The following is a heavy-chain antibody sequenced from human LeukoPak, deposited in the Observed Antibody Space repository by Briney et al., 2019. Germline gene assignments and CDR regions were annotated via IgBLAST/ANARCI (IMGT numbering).Heavy chain of an antibody. CDR3: SRSRATCSSAQY. Sequence: GGSLRLSCAASGFTFSSYTMNWVRQAPGKGLEWVSTISSVGNYIYYADSMKGRLTISRDNAKSSLYLQMNSLRAEDTAVYYCSRSRATCSSAQYWGQGTLVTVSS. J-gene: IGHJ4*02. D-gene: IGHD6-19*01. CDR1: GFTFSSYT. CDR2: ISSVGNYI. V-gene: IGHV3-21*01.